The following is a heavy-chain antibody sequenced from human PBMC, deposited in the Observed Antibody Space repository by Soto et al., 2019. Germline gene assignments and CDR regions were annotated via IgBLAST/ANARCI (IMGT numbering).Heavy chain of an antibody. D-gene: IGHD2-2*01. J-gene: IGHJ5*02. CDR3: ARVGDIVVVGPWFDP. V-gene: IGHV1-18*04. CDR2: ISAYNGNT. Sequence: QVQLVQSGAEVRKPGASVKVSCKASGYTFTDYGISWVRQAPGQGLEWIGWISAYNGNTNNAQKLQDRVTMTTDSSTSTAYMELRSLRSYDTAVYYCARVGDIVVVGPWFDPWGQGTLVTVSS. CDR1: GYTFTDYG.